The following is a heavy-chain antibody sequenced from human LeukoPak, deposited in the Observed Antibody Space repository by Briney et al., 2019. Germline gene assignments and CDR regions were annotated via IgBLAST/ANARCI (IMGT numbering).Heavy chain of an antibody. V-gene: IGHV1-8*02. CDR3: AREDNWNAFDI. J-gene: IGHJ3*02. Sequence: ASVKVSCKASGYTFTSYDINWVRQAPGQGLEWMGWMNSNSGNTGYAQNFQGRVSMTRSVSLATAYMELSSLRFEDTAVYYCAREDNWNAFDIWGQGTVVTVSS. D-gene: IGHD1-1*01. CDR2: MNSNSGNT. CDR1: GYTFTSYD.